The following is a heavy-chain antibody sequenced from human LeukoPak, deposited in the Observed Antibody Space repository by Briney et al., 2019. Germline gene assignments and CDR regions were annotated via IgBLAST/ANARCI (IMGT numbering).Heavy chain of an antibody. V-gene: IGHV3-23*01. CDR2: ISGSGVST. J-gene: IGHJ4*02. CDR1: GFTFSSYA. D-gene: IGHD3-3*02. Sequence: GGSLGLSCAASGFTFSSYAMSWVRQAPGKGLEWVSAISGSGVSTYYADSVKGRFTISRDNSKNTLYLQMNSLRAEDTAVYYCARDPAHSIPPVHYFDYWGQGTLVTVSS. CDR3: ARDPAHSIPPVHYFDY.